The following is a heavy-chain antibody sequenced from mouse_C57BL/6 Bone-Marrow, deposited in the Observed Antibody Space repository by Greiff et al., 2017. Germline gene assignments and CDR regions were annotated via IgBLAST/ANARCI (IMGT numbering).Heavy chain of an antibody. CDR2: INPYNGGT. Sequence: VQLQQSGPVLVKPGASVKMSCKASGYTFTDYYMNWVKQSHGKSLEWIGVINPYNGGTSYNQKFKGKATLTVDKSSSTAYMELNSLTSEDSAVYYCARVIREYYGSRSWFAYWGQGTLVTVSA. V-gene: IGHV1-19*01. CDR3: ARVIREYYGSRSWFAY. CDR1: GYTFTDYY. J-gene: IGHJ3*01. D-gene: IGHD1-1*01.